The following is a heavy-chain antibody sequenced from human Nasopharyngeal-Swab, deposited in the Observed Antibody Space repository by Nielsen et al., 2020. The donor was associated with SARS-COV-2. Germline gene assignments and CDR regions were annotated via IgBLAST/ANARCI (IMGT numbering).Heavy chain of an antibody. Sequence: ASVKVSCKVSGYTLTELSMHWVRQAPGKGLEWMGGSDPEDGETIYAQKFQGRVTMTEDTSTDTAYMELSSLRSEDTAVYYCAFCRGAGYYYYYMDVWGKGTTVTVSS. V-gene: IGHV1-24*01. CDR1: GYTLTELS. CDR3: AFCRGAGYYYYYMDV. J-gene: IGHJ6*03. D-gene: IGHD6-13*01. CDR2: SDPEDGET.